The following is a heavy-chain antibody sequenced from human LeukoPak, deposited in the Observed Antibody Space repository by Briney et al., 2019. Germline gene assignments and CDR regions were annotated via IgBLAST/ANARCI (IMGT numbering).Heavy chain of an antibody. D-gene: IGHD4-17*01. V-gene: IGHV4-30-2*01. CDR3: ARGSTVTSRYFDY. CDR1: GGSISSGGYS. CDR2: IYHSGST. Sequence: SETLSLTCAVSGGSISSGGYSWSWIRQPPGKGLEWIGYIYHSGSTYYNPSLKSRVTISVDRSKNQFSLKLSSVTAADTAVYHCARGSTVTSRYFDYWGQGTLVTVSS. J-gene: IGHJ4*02.